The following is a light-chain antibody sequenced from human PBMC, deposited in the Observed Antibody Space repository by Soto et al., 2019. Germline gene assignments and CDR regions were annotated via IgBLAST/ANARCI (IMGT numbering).Light chain of an antibody. CDR2: GAS. V-gene: IGKV3-20*01. CDR3: QQYGNSPPIT. CDR1: QSVSSSY. J-gene: IGKJ4*01. Sequence: EIVLTQSPATLSLSPGERATLSCRASQSVSSSYLAWYQQKPGQAPRLLIYGASTRATGIPDRFSGSGSGTDFTLTISRLEPEDFAVYYCQQYGNSPPITFGGGTKVDIK.